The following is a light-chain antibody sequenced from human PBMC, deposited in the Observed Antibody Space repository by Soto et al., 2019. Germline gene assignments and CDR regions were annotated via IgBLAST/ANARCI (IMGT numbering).Light chain of an antibody. CDR3: QQRSNWTPSLT. CDR2: YES. J-gene: IGKJ4*01. V-gene: IGKV3-11*01. CDR1: QSVSSY. Sequence: EIVLTQSPATLSLSPGERATLSCRASQSVSSYLSWYQQQPGPAPRRLLYYESTRATGIPARYSGSGTGTDFTLTISSLEPEAFEVDFCQQRSNWTPSLTFGGGTKVEIK.